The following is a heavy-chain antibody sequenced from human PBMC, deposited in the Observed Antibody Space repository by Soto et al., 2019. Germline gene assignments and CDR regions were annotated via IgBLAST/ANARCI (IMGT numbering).Heavy chain of an antibody. J-gene: IGHJ4*02. CDR2: ISTDGSNN. Sequence: QVQLLESGGGVVQPGRSLRLSCAASGFTFRSYVMHWVRQAPGKGLEWVAVISTDGSNNYHADSVEGRFTVSRDNSKNTLYLEMNSLRPEDTAVYYCARGRGPIVTFYFDYWGQGTLVTVPS. CDR1: GFTFRSYV. V-gene: IGHV3-30*03. CDR3: ARGRGPIVTFYFDY. D-gene: IGHD3-9*01.